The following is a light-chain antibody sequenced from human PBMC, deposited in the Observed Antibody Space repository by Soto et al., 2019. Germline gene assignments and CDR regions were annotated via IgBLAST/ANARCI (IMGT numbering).Light chain of an antibody. CDR3: QLYHGSPKHT. CDR2: GAS. Sequence: DIVLTQSPGTLSLSPGERATLSCRASQSVTNTYLAWYQQQSGLAPRLLIYGASSMDTGIPDWFSGSGSGTDFTLSISRLEREDFAVYYCQLYHGSPKHTFGQGTMVEIK. V-gene: IGKV3-20*01. CDR1: QSVTNTY. J-gene: IGKJ2*01.